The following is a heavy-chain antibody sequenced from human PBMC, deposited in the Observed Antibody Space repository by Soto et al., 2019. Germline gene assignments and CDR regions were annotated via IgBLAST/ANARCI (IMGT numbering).Heavy chain of an antibody. D-gene: IGHD6-13*01. CDR3: ARDKKLIAAASNWFDP. CDR1: GGSFSGYY. V-gene: IGHV4-34*01. Sequence: PSETLSLTCAVCGGSFSGYYWSWIRQPPGKGLEWIGEINHSGSTNYNPSLKSRVTISVDTSKNQFSLKLSSVTAADTAVYYCARDKKLIAAASNWFDPWGQGTLVTVSS. CDR2: INHSGST. J-gene: IGHJ5*02.